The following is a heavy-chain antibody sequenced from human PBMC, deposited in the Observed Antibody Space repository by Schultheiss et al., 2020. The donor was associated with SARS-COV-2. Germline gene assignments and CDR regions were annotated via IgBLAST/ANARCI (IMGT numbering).Heavy chain of an antibody. J-gene: IGHJ6*02. CDR1: GGSISSGGYY. CDR3: ARISTGGGLLRGVIMSPFDYGMDV. CDR2: IYYSGST. V-gene: IGHV4-61*08. D-gene: IGHD3-10*01. Sequence: SETLSLTCTVSGGSISSGGYYWSWIRQHPGKGLEWIGYIYYSGSTNYNPSLKSRVTISVDTSKNQFSLKLSSVTAADTAVYYCARISTGGGLLRGVIMSPFDYGMDVWGQGTTVTVSS.